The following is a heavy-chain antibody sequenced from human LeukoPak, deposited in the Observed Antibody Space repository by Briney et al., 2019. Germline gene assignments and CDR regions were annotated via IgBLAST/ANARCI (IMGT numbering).Heavy chain of an antibody. CDR2: IYYSGST. CDR3: ARHSTYDSSGYFKDY. J-gene: IGHJ4*02. CDR1: GFTFSNYN. D-gene: IGHD3-22*01. Sequence: GSLRLSCAASGFTFSNYNMNWVRPTPGKGLEWIGSIYYSGSTYYNPSLKSRVTISVDTSKNQFSLKLSSVTAADTAVYYCARHSTYDSSGYFKDYWGQGTLVTVSS. V-gene: IGHV4-39*01.